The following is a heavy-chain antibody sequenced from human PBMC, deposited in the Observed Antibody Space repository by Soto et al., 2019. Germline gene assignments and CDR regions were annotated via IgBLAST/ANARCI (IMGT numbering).Heavy chain of an antibody. CDR3: AKEAPYSSSYSY. V-gene: IGHV3-30*18. CDR2: ISYDGSNK. J-gene: IGHJ4*02. Sequence: GGSLRLSCAASGFTFSSYGMHWVRQAPGKGLEWVAVISYDGSNKYYADSVEGRFTISRDNSKNTLYLQMNSLRAEDTAVYYCAKEAPYSSSYSYWGQGTLVTVSS. D-gene: IGHD6-6*01. CDR1: GFTFSSYG.